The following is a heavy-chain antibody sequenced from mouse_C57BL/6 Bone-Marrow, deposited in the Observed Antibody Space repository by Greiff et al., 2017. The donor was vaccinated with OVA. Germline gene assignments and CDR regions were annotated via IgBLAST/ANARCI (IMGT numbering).Heavy chain of an antibody. V-gene: IGHV5-2*01. CDR1: EYEFPSHD. Sequence: DVKLVESGGGLVQPGESLKLSCESNEYEFPSHDMSWVRKTPEKRLELVAAINSDGGSTYYPDTMERRFIISRDNTKKTLYLQMSSLRSEDAALYYCARQRGNYWYFDVWGTGTTVTVSS. CDR2: INSDGGST. D-gene: IGHD2-1*01. J-gene: IGHJ1*03. CDR3: ARQRGNYWYFDV.